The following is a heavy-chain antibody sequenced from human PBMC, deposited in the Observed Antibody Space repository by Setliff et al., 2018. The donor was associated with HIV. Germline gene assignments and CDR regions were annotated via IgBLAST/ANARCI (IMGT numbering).Heavy chain of an antibody. D-gene: IGHD3-3*01. J-gene: IGHJ3*02. CDR3: ARSKTFYDFWGGYYTHGAFKI. CDR1: GGSISSYY. CDR2: IYYSGIT. Sequence: SETLSLTCTVSGGSISSYYWSWIRQPPGKGLEWIGYIYYSGITYYNPSLKSRVTISVDTSKNQFSLNLTSVTAADTAVYYCARSKTFYDFWGGYYTHGAFKIWGLGTMVTVS. V-gene: IGHV4-59*12.